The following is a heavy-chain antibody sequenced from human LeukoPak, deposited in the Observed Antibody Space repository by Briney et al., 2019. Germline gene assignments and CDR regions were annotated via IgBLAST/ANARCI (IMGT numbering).Heavy chain of an antibody. D-gene: IGHD2-21*01. V-gene: IGHV4-59*01. CDR3: ASLYSSGWFAP. J-gene: IGHJ5*02. Sequence: SETLSLTCTVSGGSISSYYWSWIRQPPGKGLGWVGYIYYSGSTNYNPSLKSRVTISVDTSKNQFSPKLSAVTAADAAVYYCASLYSSGWFAPWGQGTLVTASS. CDR1: GGSISSYY. CDR2: IYYSGST.